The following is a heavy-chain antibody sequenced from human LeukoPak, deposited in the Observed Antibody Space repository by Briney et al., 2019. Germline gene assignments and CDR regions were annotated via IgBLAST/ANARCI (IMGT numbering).Heavy chain of an antibody. V-gene: IGHV4-39*01. CDR2: IYYSGST. CDR3: ARNQGYYKNWFDP. D-gene: IGHD1-26*01. Sequence: SETLSPTCTVSGGSISSSSYYWGWIRQPPGKGLEWIGSIYYSGSTYYNPSLKSRVTISVDTSKNQFSLKLSSVTAADTAVYYCARNQGYYKNWFDPWGQGTLVTVSS. J-gene: IGHJ5*02. CDR1: GGSISSSSYY.